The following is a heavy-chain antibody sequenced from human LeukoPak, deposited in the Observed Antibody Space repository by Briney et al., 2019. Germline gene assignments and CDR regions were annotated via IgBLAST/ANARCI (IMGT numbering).Heavy chain of an antibody. CDR1: GYTFTSYW. CDR2: IYPGDSDT. D-gene: IGHD1-26*01. J-gene: IGHJ3*02. Sequence: KVSCKASGYTFTSYWIGWVRQMPGKGLEWMGIIYPGDSDTRYSPSFQGQVTISADKSISTAYLQWSSLKASDTAMYYCARRGGSYYPDAFDIWGQGTMVTVSS. CDR3: ARRGGSYYPDAFDI. V-gene: IGHV5-51*01.